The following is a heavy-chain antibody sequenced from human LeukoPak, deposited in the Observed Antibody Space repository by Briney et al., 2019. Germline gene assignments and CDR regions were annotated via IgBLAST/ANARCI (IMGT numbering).Heavy chain of an antibody. D-gene: IGHD3-22*01. Sequence: NSGGSLRLSCAASGFTFSSSSMNWVRQAPGKGLEWVSSISSSSSYIYYADSVKDRFTISRDNSKNTLYLQMNSLRAEDTAIYYCAMDFYFDSSYDAFDIWGQGTMVTVSS. CDR2: ISSSSSYI. CDR3: AMDFYFDSSYDAFDI. V-gene: IGHV3-21*04. CDR1: GFTFSSSS. J-gene: IGHJ3*02.